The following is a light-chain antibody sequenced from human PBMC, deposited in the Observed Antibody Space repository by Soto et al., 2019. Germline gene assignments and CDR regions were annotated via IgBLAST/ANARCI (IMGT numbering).Light chain of an antibody. CDR1: QSISNS. J-gene: IGKJ1*01. Sequence: DIQMTQSPSTLSASVGDTVTITCRASQSISNSLNWYQQKPGRAPKLLIYAASSLQSGVPSRFSGNGSGTDFTLTIRNLQPEDFATYYCQQTYSIPGTFGQGTKVDIK. V-gene: IGKV1-39*01. CDR3: QQTYSIPGT. CDR2: AAS.